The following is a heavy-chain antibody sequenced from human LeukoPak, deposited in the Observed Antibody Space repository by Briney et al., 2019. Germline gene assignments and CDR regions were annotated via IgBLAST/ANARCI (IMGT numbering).Heavy chain of an antibody. D-gene: IGHD2-8*02. Sequence: GGSLRLSCPASGFTYSSHWMSWVRQAAGKGLEGVAHIKQDGSEEYCVDSVKGRFTVSRDNAKNSLYLQMNSLRAEDTAVYYCARDPDCTSDTCYDYWGQGTLVTVSS. CDR2: IKQDGSEE. CDR3: ARDPDCTSDTCYDY. CDR1: GFTYSSHW. V-gene: IGHV3-7*01. J-gene: IGHJ4*02.